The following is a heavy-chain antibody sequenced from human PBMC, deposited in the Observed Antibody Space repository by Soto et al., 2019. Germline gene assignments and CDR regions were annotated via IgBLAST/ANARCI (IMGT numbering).Heavy chain of an antibody. CDR3: ARAAGRRVTLGGTDY. CDR1: GFTFDDYG. Sequence: EVQLVESGGGVVRPGGSLRLSCAASGFTFDDYGMSWVRQAPGKGLEWVSGIKWNGGSTGYAYSVKGRFTISSDNANNSLYLHMHRLRAEDTALSYCARAAGRRVTLGGTDYWGQGTLVTVSS. CDR2: IKWNGGST. V-gene: IGHV3-20*04. J-gene: IGHJ4*02. D-gene: IGHD3-16*01.